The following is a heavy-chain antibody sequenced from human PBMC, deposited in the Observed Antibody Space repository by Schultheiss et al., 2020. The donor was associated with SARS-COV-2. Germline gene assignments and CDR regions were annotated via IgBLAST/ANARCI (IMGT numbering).Heavy chain of an antibody. CDR2: IIPIFGTA. J-gene: IGHJ4*02. CDR3: ASNLYSNYYFDN. V-gene: IGHV1-69*06. D-gene: IGHD4-11*01. Sequence: SVKVSCKASGYTFTSYDINWVRQATGQGLEWMGGIIPIFGTANYAQKFQGRVTITADKSTSTAYMDLSSLRSEDTAVYYCASNLYSNYYFDNWGQGTLVTVSS. CDR1: GYTFTSYD.